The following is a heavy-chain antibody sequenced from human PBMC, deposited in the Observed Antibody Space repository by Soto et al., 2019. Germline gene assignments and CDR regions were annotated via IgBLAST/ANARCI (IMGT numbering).Heavy chain of an antibody. V-gene: IGHV3-30-3*01. Sequence: WGSLRLSCASSVFTFISYAMHWFRQAPGKGLEWVAVISYDGSNKYYADSVKGRFTISRDNSKNTLYLQMNSLRAEDTAVYYCARIPNDAFDIWGQGTMVNVS. CDR2: ISYDGSNK. CDR1: VFTFISYA. CDR3: ARIPNDAFDI. D-gene: IGHD2-21*01. J-gene: IGHJ3*02.